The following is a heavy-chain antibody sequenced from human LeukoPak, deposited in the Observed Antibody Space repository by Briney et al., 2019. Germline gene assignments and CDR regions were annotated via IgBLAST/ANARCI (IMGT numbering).Heavy chain of an antibody. CDR2: VYDSGST. CDR1: GASVSSGSYY. CDR3: AGRKGRQLGY. D-gene: IGHD3-16*01. V-gene: IGHV4-61*01. Sequence: PSETLSLTCTVSGASVSSGSYYWSWIRQPPGKGLEWIGYVYDSGSTNFNPSLKSRVTISVDTSKNQFSLKLSSVTAADTAVYYCAGRKGRQLGYWGQGTLVTVSS. J-gene: IGHJ4*02.